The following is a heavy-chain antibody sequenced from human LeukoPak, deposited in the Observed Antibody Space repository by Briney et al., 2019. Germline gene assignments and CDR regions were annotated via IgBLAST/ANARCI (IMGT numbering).Heavy chain of an antibody. V-gene: IGHV1-18*01. CDR2: ISAYNGNT. CDR1: GYTFTSYG. Sequence: ASVKVSCKASGYTFTSYGISWARQAPGQGLEWMGWISAYNGNTNYAQKLQGRVTMTTDTSTSTAYMELRSLRSDDTAVYYCARRSYSSYYYYMDVWGKGTTVTISS. D-gene: IGHD1-26*01. CDR3: ARRSYSSYYYYMDV. J-gene: IGHJ6*03.